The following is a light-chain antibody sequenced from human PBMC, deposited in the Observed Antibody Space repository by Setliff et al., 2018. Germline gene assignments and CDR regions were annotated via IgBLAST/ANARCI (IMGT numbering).Light chain of an antibody. V-gene: IGLV2-14*03. CDR2: GVS. J-gene: IGLJ1*01. CDR1: SSDVGSYDL. Sequence: SALTQPASVSGSPGQSITISCSGTSSDVGSYDLVSWYQQHPGKAPKLIIYGVSNRPSGVSSRFSGSKSGNTASLTISGLQTEDEADYYCTAYTSGTTYVFGTGTRSPS. CDR3: TAYTSGTTYV.